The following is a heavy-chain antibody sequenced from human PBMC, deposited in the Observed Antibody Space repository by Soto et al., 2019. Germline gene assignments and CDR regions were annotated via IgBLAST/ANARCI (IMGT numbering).Heavy chain of an antibody. CDR3: VRDGGMATVPTLDFDY. D-gene: IGHD4-4*01. V-gene: IGHV1-2*04. Sequence: EASVTVSCKASGYTFTSYDINWVRQAPGQGLEWMGWMNPNSGGTNYAQKFQGWVTMTRDTSISTAYMELSRLRSDDTAVYYCVRDGGMATVPTLDFDYWGQGTLVTVSS. J-gene: IGHJ4*02. CDR1: GYTFTSYD. CDR2: MNPNSGGT.